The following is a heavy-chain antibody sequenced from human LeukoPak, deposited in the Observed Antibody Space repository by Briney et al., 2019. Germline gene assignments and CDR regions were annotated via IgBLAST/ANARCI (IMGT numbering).Heavy chain of an antibody. CDR1: GFSLSAYN. CDR3: ARDRHVPGLYYYYMDV. V-gene: IGHV3-48*01. CDR2: ISSSSATI. J-gene: IGHJ6*03. Sequence: GWSLRLSCEGSGFSLSAYNMNWVRQAPGKGLESVSYISSSSATIFYADSVKGRFTISRDNAKNSLYLQMNSLRPEDTAVYFCARDRHVPGLYYYYMDVWGKGTTVTVSS. D-gene: IGHD6-6*01.